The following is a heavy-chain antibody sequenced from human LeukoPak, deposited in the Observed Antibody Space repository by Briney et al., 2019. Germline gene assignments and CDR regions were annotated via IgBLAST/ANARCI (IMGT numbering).Heavy chain of an antibody. CDR3: ARGLYYYYGMDV. V-gene: IGHV4-59*01. J-gene: IGHJ6*02. CDR1: GGSISSYY. CDR2: IYYSGST. Sequence: SETLSLTCTVSGGSISSYYWSWIRQPPGKGLEWIGYIYYSGSTNYNPSLKSRVTISVDTSKNLFSLNLSSVTAADTAVYYCARGLYYYYGMDVWGQGTTVTVSS.